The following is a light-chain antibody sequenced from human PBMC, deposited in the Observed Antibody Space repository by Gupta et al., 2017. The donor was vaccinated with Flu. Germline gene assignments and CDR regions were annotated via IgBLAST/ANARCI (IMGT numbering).Light chain of an antibody. V-gene: IGKV4-1*01. CDR2: WAS. CDR3: QQEYSTPIT. J-gene: IGKJ5*01. CDR1: QSVLYSSNNKNY. Sequence: SLGERATINCKSSQSVLYSSNNKNYLAWYQQKPGQPPKLLIYWASTRESGVPDRFSGSGSGTDFTLTISSLQAEDVAVYYCQQEYSTPITFGQGTRLEIK.